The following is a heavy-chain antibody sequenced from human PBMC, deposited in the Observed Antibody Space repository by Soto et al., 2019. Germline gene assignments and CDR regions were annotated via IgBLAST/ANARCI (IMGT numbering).Heavy chain of an antibody. J-gene: IGHJ5*02. CDR1: GFTFSGYW. CDR2: INSDGSST. D-gene: IGHD2-15*01. V-gene: IGHV3-74*01. Sequence: GGSLRLSCAASGFTFSGYWMHWVRQAPGKGLVWVSRINSDGSSTSYADSVKGRFTISRDNGKSTLYLQMNSLRAEDTAVYYCARNRMQNCSGGSCLNWFGPWGQGTLVTVS. CDR3: ARNRMQNCSGGSCLNWFGP.